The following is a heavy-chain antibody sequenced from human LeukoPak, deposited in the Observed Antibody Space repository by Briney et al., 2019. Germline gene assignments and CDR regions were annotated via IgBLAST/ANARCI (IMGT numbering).Heavy chain of an antibody. CDR1: GGSISSYY. D-gene: IGHD5-24*01. Sequence: SETLSLTCTVSGGSISSYYWSWIRQPAGKGLEWIGRIYTTGSTNYNPSLKSRVTMSVDTSNNQFSLKLSSVTAADTALYYCAREARDGYYFDYWGQGTLVTVSS. V-gene: IGHV4-4*07. J-gene: IGHJ4*02. CDR3: AREARDGYYFDY. CDR2: IYTTGST.